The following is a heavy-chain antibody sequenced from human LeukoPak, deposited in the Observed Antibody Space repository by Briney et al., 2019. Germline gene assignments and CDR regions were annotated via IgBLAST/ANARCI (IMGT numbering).Heavy chain of an antibody. J-gene: IGHJ4*02. CDR3: ARNWNNDC. Sequence: GGSVRLSCAGSGFTFSSCWMHGVRQAGAKGVVWVTRISSAGSTTSYADSAKGRFTITSDNAKNALYLQMNSLRAEDTAEYYCARNWNNDCCGQRTLVTASS. V-gene: IGHV3-74*01. CDR1: GFTFSSCW. D-gene: IGHD1/OR15-1a*01. CDR2: ISSAGSTT.